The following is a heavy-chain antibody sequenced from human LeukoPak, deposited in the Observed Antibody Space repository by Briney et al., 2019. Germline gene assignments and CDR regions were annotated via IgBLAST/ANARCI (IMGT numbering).Heavy chain of an antibody. J-gene: IGHJ4*02. Sequence: KASGTLSLTCAVSGGSMSSSNWWSWVRHPPGKGLEWIGEIYHSGSTNYNPSLKSRVTISVDKSKNQFSLKLSSVTAADTAVYYCAIKNSSGWRNLDYWGQGTLVTVFS. V-gene: IGHV4-4*02. D-gene: IGHD6-19*01. CDR3: AIKNSSGWRNLDY. CDR1: GGSMSSSNW. CDR2: IYHSGST.